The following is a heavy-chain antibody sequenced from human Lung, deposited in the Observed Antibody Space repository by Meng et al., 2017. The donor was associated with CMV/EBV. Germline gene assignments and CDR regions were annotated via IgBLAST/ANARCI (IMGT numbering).Heavy chain of an antibody. V-gene: IGHV5-51*01. CDR3: ARLKKTWVWFEV. CDR2: IEPDDSHI. CDR1: QYTFSNFW. J-gene: IGHJ5*02. Sequence: ESXKISXKTSQYTFSNFWIGWVRQKPGKGLEWMGTIEPDDSHIRHSPSFQGHVTLSVDKSITTAYLQWSSLKASDTAMYYCARLKKTWVWFEVWGQGTKVTVSS.